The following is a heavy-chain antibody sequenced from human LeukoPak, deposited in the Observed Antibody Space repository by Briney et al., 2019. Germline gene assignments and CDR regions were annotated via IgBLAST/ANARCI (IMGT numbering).Heavy chain of an antibody. Sequence: PGGSLRLPCAASGFNVGTYAMSWVRQAPGRGLEWVSCINTGETTFYADSVKGRFTISRDNSNLYLHMTSLRDEDTALYYCAKGSFDVWGQGTVVIVSS. CDR2: INTGETT. J-gene: IGHJ3*01. V-gene: IGHV3-23*01. CDR1: GFNVGTYA. CDR3: AKGSFDV.